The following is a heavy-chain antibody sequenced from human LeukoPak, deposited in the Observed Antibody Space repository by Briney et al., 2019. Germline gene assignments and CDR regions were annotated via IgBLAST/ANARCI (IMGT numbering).Heavy chain of an antibody. CDR3: ARTHYGGNRAGSPAY. Sequence: SETLSLTCTVSGGSISSYYWSWIRQPPGKGLEWIGYIYYSGSTNYNPSLKSRVTISVDTSKNQFSLKLSSVTAADTAVYYCARTHYGGNRAGSPAYWGQGTLVTVSS. D-gene: IGHD4-23*01. CDR1: GGSISSYY. CDR2: IYYSGST. V-gene: IGHV4-59*01. J-gene: IGHJ4*02.